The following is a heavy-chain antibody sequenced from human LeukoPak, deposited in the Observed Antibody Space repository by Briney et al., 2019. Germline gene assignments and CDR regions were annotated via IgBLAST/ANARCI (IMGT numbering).Heavy chain of an antibody. CDR3: ARMTGGLWDY. J-gene: IGHJ4*02. Sequence: PGGSLRLSCAASGXTFSTYWMSWLRQAPGKGLEWVANTNQDGSEKYYVDSVEGRFTISRDNAKNSLYLQLNSLRAEDTAVYYCARMTGGLWDYWGQGNLVTVSS. CDR1: GXTFSTYW. V-gene: IGHV3-7*05. CDR2: TNQDGSEK. D-gene: IGHD1-26*01.